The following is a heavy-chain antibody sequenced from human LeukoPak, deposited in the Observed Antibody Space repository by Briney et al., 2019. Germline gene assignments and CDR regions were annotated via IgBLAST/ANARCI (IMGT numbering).Heavy chain of an antibody. D-gene: IGHD3-10*01. Sequence: ASVKVSCKASGYTFTNYGIGWVRQAPGQGLQWMGWVSTYNGNTAYAQNLQDRVTMTTATSTSTAYMELRSLRPDDTAVYYCARDGPLLWTYGSDSYHGSRDPYYFDYWGQGTLVTVSS. CDR2: VSTYNGNT. CDR3: ARDGPLLWTYGSDSYHGSRDPYYFDY. V-gene: IGHV1-18*01. J-gene: IGHJ4*02. CDR1: GYTFTNYG.